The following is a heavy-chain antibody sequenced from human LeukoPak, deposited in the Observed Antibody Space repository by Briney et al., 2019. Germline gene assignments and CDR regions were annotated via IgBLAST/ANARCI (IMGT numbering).Heavy chain of an antibody. V-gene: IGHV4-4*09. Sequence: PSEALSLTCTVSGGSINNNYWSWLRQPPGEELEWIGYIYSGGTTSYSPSLERRVTISVDTSNNQFSLKLNSVTAADTAVYFCARHGSNLVGPSTIYFDKWGQGILVTVSS. CDR2: IYSGGTT. CDR3: ARHGSNLVGPSTIYFDK. J-gene: IGHJ4*02. CDR1: GGSINNNY. D-gene: IGHD1-26*01.